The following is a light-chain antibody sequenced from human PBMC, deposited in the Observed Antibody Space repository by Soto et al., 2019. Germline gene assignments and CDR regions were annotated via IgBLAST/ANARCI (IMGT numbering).Light chain of an antibody. Sequence: IQMTQSPSTLSASVGARVTITCRASQSISSWLAWYQQKPGKAPKLLIYDASSLESGVPSRFSGTGSGTDFSLSISSLQPEDFGTYYCQQSYNVPITFGPGTRLE. CDR2: DAS. J-gene: IGKJ5*01. V-gene: IGKV1-5*01. CDR3: QQSYNVPIT. CDR1: QSISSW.